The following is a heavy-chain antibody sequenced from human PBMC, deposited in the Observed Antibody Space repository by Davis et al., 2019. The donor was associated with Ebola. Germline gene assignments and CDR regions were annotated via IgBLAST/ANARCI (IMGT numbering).Heavy chain of an antibody. CDR1: GFTFSSYG. V-gene: IGHV3-30*03. Sequence: GESLKTPCAASGFTFSSYGMHWVRQSPGTGLEWVAVMSYDGITKYYADSVKGRFTISRDTSKNTLYLQMNSLRPEDTAVFYCARGDGLLGQGYYFDNWGQGTLVTVSS. CDR3: ARGDGLLGQGYYFDN. D-gene: IGHD2-2*01. CDR2: MSYDGITK. J-gene: IGHJ4*02.